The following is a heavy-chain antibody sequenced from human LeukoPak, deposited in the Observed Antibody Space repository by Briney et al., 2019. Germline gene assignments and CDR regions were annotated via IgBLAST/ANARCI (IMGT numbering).Heavy chain of an antibody. CDR1: GGSISSYY. J-gene: IGHJ4*02. D-gene: IGHD2-15*01. CDR2: LYYSGNS. CDR3: ATRSTGVAATFDS. Sequence: PSETLSLTCTVSGGSISSYYWSWIRQPPGKGLEWIGYLYYSGNSNYNPSLKSRVTISADTSKNEFSLKLSSVTAADTAVYYCATRSTGVAATFDSWGQGALVTVSS. V-gene: IGHV4-59*01.